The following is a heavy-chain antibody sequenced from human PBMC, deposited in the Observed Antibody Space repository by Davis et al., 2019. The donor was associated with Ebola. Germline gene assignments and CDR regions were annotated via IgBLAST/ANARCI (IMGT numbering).Heavy chain of an antibody. D-gene: IGHD6-13*01. V-gene: IGHV3-7*01. CDR3: ARARSSWPFDY. Sequence: PGGSLRLSCAASGFTFSSYWISWVRQAPGKGLEWVANIKQDGSEKYYVDSVKGRFTISRDNAKNSLYLQMNSLRAEDTAVYYCARARSSWPFDYWGQGTLVTVSS. J-gene: IGHJ4*02. CDR2: IKQDGSEK. CDR1: GFTFSSYW.